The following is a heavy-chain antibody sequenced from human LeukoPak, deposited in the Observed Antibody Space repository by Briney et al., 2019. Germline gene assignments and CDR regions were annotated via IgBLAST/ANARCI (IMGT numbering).Heavy chain of an antibody. CDR3: AKPLIDLLPHEVLDP. Sequence: PGGSLRLSCAASGFTFSSYGMHWVRQAPGKGLEWVAVIWYDGSIKYYADSVKGRFTISRDNSKNTLYLQMNSLRAEDTAVYYCAKPLIDLLPHEVLDPWGQGTLVTVSS. D-gene: IGHD3-10*01. CDR2: IWYDGSIK. J-gene: IGHJ5*02. V-gene: IGHV3-30*02. CDR1: GFTFSSYG.